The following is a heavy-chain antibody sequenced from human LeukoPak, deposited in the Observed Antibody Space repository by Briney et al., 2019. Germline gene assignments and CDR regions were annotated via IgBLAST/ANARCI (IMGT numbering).Heavy chain of an antibody. CDR2: ISGSGGST. CDR3: AKGDTGYSTFDY. D-gene: IGHD5-12*01. Sequence: GGSLRLSCAASGFTFSSYAMSWVRQTPGKGLEWVSAISGSGGSTYYADSVKGRFTISRDNSKNTLYLQMNSLRDEDTAVYYCAKGDTGYSTFDYWGQGTLVTVSS. V-gene: IGHV3-23*01. J-gene: IGHJ4*02. CDR1: GFTFSSYA.